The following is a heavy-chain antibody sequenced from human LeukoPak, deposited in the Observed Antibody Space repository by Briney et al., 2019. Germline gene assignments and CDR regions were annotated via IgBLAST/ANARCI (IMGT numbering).Heavy chain of an antibody. J-gene: IGHJ4*02. V-gene: IGHV4-39*01. Sequence: SETLSLTCTVSGGSISSSIYYWGWIRQPPGKGLEWIGSIYYSGSTYYNPSLKSRVTISVDTSKNQFSLKLSSVTAADTAVYYCARQDSDYWGQGTLVTVSS. CDR3: ARQDSDY. D-gene: IGHD5-18*01. CDR1: GGSISSSIYY. CDR2: IYYSGST.